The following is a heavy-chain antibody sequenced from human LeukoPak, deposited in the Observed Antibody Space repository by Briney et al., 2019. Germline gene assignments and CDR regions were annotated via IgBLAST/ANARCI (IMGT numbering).Heavy chain of an antibody. CDR1: GDSVSGNSVA. CDR2: TYYRSKWGS. J-gene: IGHJ4*02. Sequence: SQTLPLTCAISGDSVSGNSVAWHWIRQSPSRGLEWLGRTYYRSKWGSDYAVSVKSRITISADTSKNQFSLQLNSVTPEDTAVYYCARGRSWPLDYWGQGTLVTVSS. V-gene: IGHV6-1*01. CDR3: ARGRSWPLDY. D-gene: IGHD6-13*01.